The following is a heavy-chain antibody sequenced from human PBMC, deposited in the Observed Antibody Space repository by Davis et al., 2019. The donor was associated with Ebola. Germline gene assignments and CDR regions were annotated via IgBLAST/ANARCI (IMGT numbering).Heavy chain of an antibody. J-gene: IGHJ4*02. Sequence: GESLKISCAASGFTFSSYAMHWVRQAPGKGLEWVAVISYDGSNKYYADSVKGRFTISRDNAKNSLYLQMNSLRDEDTAVYYCARSSGYGLYWGQGALVTVSS. CDR3: ARSSGYGLY. D-gene: IGHD5-12*01. V-gene: IGHV3-30-3*01. CDR2: ISYDGSNK. CDR1: GFTFSSYA.